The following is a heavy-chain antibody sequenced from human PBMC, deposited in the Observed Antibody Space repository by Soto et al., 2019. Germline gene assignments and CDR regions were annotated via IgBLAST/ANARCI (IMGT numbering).Heavy chain of an antibody. CDR3: ARDGIRRVGSIFDY. V-gene: IGHV3-48*01. CDR2: ISSSSSTI. D-gene: IGHD1-26*01. CDR1: GFTFSSYS. Sequence: GGSLRLSCAASGFTFSSYSMNWVRQAPGKGLEWVSYISSSSSTIYYADSVKGRFTISRDNAKNSLYLQMNSLRAEDTAVYYCARDGIRRVGSIFDYWGQGTLVTVSS. J-gene: IGHJ4*02.